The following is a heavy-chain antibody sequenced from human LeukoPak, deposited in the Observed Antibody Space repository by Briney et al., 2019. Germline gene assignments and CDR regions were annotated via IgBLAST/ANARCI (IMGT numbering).Heavy chain of an antibody. Sequence: GGSLRLSCAASGFTVSSNYMSWVRQAPGKGLEWVSVIYSGGSTYYADSVKGRFTISRDNSKNTLYLQMNSLRAEDTAVYYCARYCSGGSCQSGFDYWGRGTLVTVSS. V-gene: IGHV3-66*01. CDR3: ARYCSGGSCQSGFDY. J-gene: IGHJ4*02. CDR1: GFTVSSNY. D-gene: IGHD2-15*01. CDR2: IYSGGST.